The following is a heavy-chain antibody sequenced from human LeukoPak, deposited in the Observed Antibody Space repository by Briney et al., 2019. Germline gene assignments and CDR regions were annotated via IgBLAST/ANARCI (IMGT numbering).Heavy chain of an antibody. CDR1: GGSISSSNW. J-gene: IGHJ4*02. D-gene: IGHD2-2*01. CDR3: ARDLGIGSSDLYY. Sequence: PSETLSLTCAVSGGSISSSNWWSWVRQPPGKGLEWIGEIYHSGSTNYNPSLKSRVTISVDKSKNQFSLKLSSVTAADTAVYYCARDLGIGSSDLYYWGQGTLVTVSS. V-gene: IGHV4-4*02. CDR2: IYHSGST.